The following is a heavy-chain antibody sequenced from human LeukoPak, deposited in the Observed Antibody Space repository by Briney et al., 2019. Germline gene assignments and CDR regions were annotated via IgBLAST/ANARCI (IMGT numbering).Heavy chain of an antibody. V-gene: IGHV3-23*01. J-gene: IGHJ4*02. CDR2: ISGSGGST. CDR3: AKDPATIFGVVVPIFDY. D-gene: IGHD3-3*01. Sequence: GGSLRLSCAASGFTFSSYAMSWVRQAPGKGLEWVSAISGSGGSTYYADSVKDRFTISRDNSKNTLYLQMNSLRAEDTAVYYCAKDPATIFGVVVPIFDYWGQGTLVTVSS. CDR1: GFTFSSYA.